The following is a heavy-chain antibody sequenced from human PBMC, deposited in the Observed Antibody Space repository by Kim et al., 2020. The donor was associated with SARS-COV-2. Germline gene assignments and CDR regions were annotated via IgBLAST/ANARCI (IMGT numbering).Heavy chain of an antibody. Sequence: GGSLRLSCAASGFTFSNYWMSWVRQAPGKGLEWVANIKQDGSEKFYVDSVKGRFTISRDNAKNSLYLQMNSLRAEDTAVYYCARDEPLTYSSSWHGTDYWGQGTLVTVSS. J-gene: IGHJ4*02. D-gene: IGHD6-13*01. V-gene: IGHV3-7*01. CDR3: ARDEPLTYSSSWHGTDY. CDR2: IKQDGSEK. CDR1: GFTFSNYW.